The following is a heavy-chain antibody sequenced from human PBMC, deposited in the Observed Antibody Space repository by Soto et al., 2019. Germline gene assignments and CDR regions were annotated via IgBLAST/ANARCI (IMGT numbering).Heavy chain of an antibody. CDR1: GFSCTAYI. D-gene: IGHD5-12*01. J-gene: IGHJ4*02. V-gene: IGHV3-23*01. Sequence: EVHLLESGGDLVQPGGSLRLSCAASGFSCTAYIMIWFWQAPGQGLEWVSAISVSGDKTYYADSVKGRFTISRDDAKNTLYLQLNSLRVDDTAIYYCAKGGWLDDCGQGTLVTVYS. CDR2: ISVSGDKT. CDR3: AKGGWLDD.